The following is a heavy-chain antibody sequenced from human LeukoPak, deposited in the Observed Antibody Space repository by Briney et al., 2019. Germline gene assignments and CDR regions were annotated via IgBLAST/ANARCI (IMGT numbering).Heavy chain of an antibody. J-gene: IGHJ5*02. CDR3: ARGRERGLGLPQYWFDP. V-gene: IGHV1-8*01. Sequence: ASVKVSCKASGYTFTSYDINWVRQATGQGLEWMGWMNPNSGNTGYAQKFQGRVTMTRNTSISTACMELSSLRSEDTAVYYCARGRERGLGLPQYWFDPWGQGTLVTVSS. CDR1: GYTFTSYD. CDR2: MNPNSGNT. D-gene: IGHD1-1*01.